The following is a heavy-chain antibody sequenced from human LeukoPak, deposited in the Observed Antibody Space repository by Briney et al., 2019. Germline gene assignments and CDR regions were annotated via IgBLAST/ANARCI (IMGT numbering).Heavy chain of an antibody. Sequence: ASVKVSCKASGGTFSSYAISWVRQAPGQGLEWMGGIIPIFGTANYAQKFQGRVTITADESTSTAYMELSSLRSEDTAVYYCASKREYSSSSPFDYWGQGTLVTVSS. CDR1: GGTFSSYA. D-gene: IGHD6-6*01. J-gene: IGHJ4*02. CDR2: IIPIFGTA. CDR3: ASKREYSSSSPFDY. V-gene: IGHV1-69*13.